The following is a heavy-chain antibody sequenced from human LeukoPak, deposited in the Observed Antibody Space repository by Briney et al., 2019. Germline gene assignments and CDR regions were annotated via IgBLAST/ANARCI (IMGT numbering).Heavy chain of an antibody. CDR2: IKKDGSEN. CDR1: GFTFSNYW. D-gene: IGHD6-6*01. CDR3: ARVYSSSSGKNAFDI. Sequence: PGGSLRLSCAASGFTFSNYWMSWVRQAPGKGLEWVANIKKDGSENDYVDSVKGRFTISRENAKNSLFLQVNSLRAEDAAVYYCARVYSSSSGKNAFDIWGQGTMVTVS. V-gene: IGHV3-7*03. J-gene: IGHJ3*02.